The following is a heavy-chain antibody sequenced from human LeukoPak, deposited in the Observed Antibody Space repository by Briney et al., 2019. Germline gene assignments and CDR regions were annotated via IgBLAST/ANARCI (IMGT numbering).Heavy chain of an antibody. CDR2: IYHSGST. V-gene: IGHV4-38-2*02. CDR3: ARDLLITMVRGDDNWFDP. Sequence: PSETLSLTCTVSGYSISSGYYWGWIRQPPGKGLEWIGSIYHSGSTYYNPSLKSRVTISVDTSKNQFSLKLSSVTAAGTAVYYCARDLLITMVRGDDNWFDPWGQGTLVTVSS. J-gene: IGHJ5*02. D-gene: IGHD3-10*01. CDR1: GYSISSGYY.